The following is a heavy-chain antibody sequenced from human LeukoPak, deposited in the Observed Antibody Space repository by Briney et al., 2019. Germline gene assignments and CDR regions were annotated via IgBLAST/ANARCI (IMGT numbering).Heavy chain of an antibody. CDR1: GFTFSNYG. Sequence: PGGSLRLSCAASGFTFSNYGMHWVRQAPGKGLEWVSFIRYDGSDKYYADSVKGRFTISRDNSKNTLYLQMNSLRAEDTAVYYCAKVRGALRDGYNFYYYYYMDVWGKGTTVTVSS. J-gene: IGHJ6*03. D-gene: IGHD5-24*01. CDR3: AKVRGALRDGYNFYYYYYMDV. CDR2: IRYDGSDK. V-gene: IGHV3-30*02.